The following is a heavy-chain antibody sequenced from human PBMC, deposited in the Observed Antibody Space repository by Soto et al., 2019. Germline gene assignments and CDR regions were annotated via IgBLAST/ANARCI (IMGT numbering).Heavy chain of an antibody. Sequence: QVQLVQSGAEVKKPGASVKVSCKASGYTFSNDAITWVRQAPGQGLEWMGWVSAYNGNTNYAQKFKGRVTMTTDTSTSTAYMELRSLRYDDTAVSFCARASRYYWNYMMYWGQGTLVTVSS. J-gene: IGHJ4*02. CDR1: GYTFSNDA. CDR2: VSAYNGNT. V-gene: IGHV1-18*01. D-gene: IGHD1-7*01. CDR3: ARASRYYWNYMMY.